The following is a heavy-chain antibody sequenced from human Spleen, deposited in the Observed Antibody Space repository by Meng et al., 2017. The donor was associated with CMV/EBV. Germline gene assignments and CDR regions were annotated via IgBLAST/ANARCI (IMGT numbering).Heavy chain of an antibody. CDR2: INPNSGGT. J-gene: IGHJ5*02. CDR1: GYTYTGYY. D-gene: IGHD2-2*01. CDR3: ARGVSSTNGNWFDP. V-gene: IGHV1-2*02. Sequence: ASVKVSCKASGYTYTGYYLHWVRQAPGQGLEWMGWINPNSGGTNYGQRFQGRVTMTRDTSISTAYMELSRLRSEDTAVYYCARGVSSTNGNWFDPWGQGTLVTVSS.